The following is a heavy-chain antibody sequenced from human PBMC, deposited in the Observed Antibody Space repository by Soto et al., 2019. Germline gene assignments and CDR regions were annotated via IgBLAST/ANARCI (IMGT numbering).Heavy chain of an antibody. CDR2: IYYSGST. CDR3: AGSREGAGYYYYGMDV. V-gene: IGHV4-59*01. Sequence: SETLSLTCTVSGGSISSYYWSLIRQPPGKGLEWIGYIYYSGSTNYNPSLKSRVTISVDTSKNQFSLKLSSVTAADTAVYYCAGSREGAGYYYYGMDVWGQGTTVTSP. CDR1: GGSISSYY. D-gene: IGHD1-26*01. J-gene: IGHJ6*02.